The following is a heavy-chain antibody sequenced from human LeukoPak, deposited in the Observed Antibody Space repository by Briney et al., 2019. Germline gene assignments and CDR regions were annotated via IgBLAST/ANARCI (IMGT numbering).Heavy chain of an antibody. J-gene: IGHJ5*02. D-gene: IGHD6-19*01. V-gene: IGHV1-46*01. Sequence: ASVKVSCKASGGTFSSYAISWVRQAPGQGLEWMGIINPSGGSTSYAQKFQGRVTMTRDTSTSTVYMELSSLRSEDTAVYYCAREIPGIAVAANWFDPWGQGTLVTVSS. CDR1: GGTFSSYA. CDR2: INPSGGST. CDR3: AREIPGIAVAANWFDP.